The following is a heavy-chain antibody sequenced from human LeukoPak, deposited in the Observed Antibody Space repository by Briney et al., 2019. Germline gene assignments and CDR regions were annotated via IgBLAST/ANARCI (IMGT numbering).Heavy chain of an antibody. V-gene: IGHV3-30*18. D-gene: IGHD6-19*01. CDR3: VKVPRSGCCAFDI. CDR2: ISHDGSKK. CDR1: GFTFSGYG. Sequence: GGSLRLSCAASGFTFSGYGMHWVRQAPGKGLEWVALISHDGSKKYYVDSVKGRFTISRDNSMNTLYLQMNSLRAEDTAVYYCVKVPRSGCCAFDIWGQGTMVTVSS. J-gene: IGHJ3*02.